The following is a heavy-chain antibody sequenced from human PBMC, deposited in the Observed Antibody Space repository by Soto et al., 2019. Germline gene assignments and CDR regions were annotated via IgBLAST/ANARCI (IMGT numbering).Heavy chain of an antibody. CDR2: ISSNGANT. J-gene: IGHJ4*01. CDR3: VSWVSAHFDY. D-gene: IGHD2-8*01. V-gene: IGHV3-23*01. Sequence: XGSRRLACAASGFTFDSPSRHGMSWVRQSPGKGPEWVSTISSNGANTHYAESVKGRFTISKDASRNTVHLHMNSLRAEDTATYFCVSWVSAHFDYWGHGTPVTVSS. CDR1: GFTFDSPSRHG.